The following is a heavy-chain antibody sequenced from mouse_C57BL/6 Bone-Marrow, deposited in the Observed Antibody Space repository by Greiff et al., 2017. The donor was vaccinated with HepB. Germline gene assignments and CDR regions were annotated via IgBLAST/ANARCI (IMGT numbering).Heavy chain of an antibody. CDR1: GFTFSDYG. J-gene: IGHJ4*01. CDR3: ARPNYYGSIPYYAMDY. D-gene: IGHD1-1*01. V-gene: IGHV5-17*01. CDR2: ISSGSSTI. Sequence: DVQLVESGGGLVKPGGSLKLSCAASGFTFSDYGMHWVRQAPEKGLEWVAYISSGSSTIYYADTVKGRFTISRDNAKNTLFLQMTSLRSEDTAMYYCARPNYYGSIPYYAMDYWGQGTSVTVSS.